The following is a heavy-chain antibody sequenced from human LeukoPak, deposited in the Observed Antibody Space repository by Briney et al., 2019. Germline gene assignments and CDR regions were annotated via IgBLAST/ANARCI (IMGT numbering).Heavy chain of an antibody. V-gene: IGHV1-2*04. J-gene: IGHJ5*02. Sequence: GASVKVSCKASGYTFTGYYMHWVRQAPGQGLEWMGWINPNSGGTNYAQKFQGWVTMTRDTSISTAYMEPSRLRSDDTAVYYCARVRMVRGVIGAFDPWGQGTLVTVSS. CDR1: GYTFTGYY. D-gene: IGHD3-10*01. CDR3: ARVRMVRGVIGAFDP. CDR2: INPNSGGT.